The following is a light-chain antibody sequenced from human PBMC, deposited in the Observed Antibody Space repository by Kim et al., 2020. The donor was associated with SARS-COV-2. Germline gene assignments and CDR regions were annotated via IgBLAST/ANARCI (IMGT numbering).Light chain of an antibody. CDR3: QQYNSYPET. CDR1: ISSW. Sequence: ISSWLAWYQQKPGKAPKLLIYKASSLESGVPSRFSDSGSGTEFTLTISSLQPDDFATYYCQQYNSYPETFGQGTKVDIK. CDR2: KAS. J-gene: IGKJ1*01. V-gene: IGKV1-5*03.